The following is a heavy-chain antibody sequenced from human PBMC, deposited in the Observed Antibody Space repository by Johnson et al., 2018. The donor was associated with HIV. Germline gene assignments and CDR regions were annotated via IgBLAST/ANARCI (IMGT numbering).Heavy chain of an antibody. CDR2: IYSGGST. V-gene: IGHV3-66*01. CDR3: ARTPIRTADTGAFDI. J-gene: IGHJ3*02. D-gene: IGHD2-2*01. Sequence: VQLVESGGDLVQPGGSLRLSCTASGFTVSANYMSWVRQAPGKGLEWVSVIYSGGSTYYADSVKGRFIISRDNSKNTLYLQLNSLRAEDTAVYYCARTPIRTADTGAFDIWGQGAMVTVSS. CDR1: GFTVSANY.